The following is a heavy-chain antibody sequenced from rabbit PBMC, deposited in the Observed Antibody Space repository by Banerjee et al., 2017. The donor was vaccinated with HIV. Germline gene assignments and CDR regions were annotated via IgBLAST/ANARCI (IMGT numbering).Heavy chain of an antibody. J-gene: IGHJ6*01. CDR3: AREAIVVAGYYGMDL. CDR1: GFSFSSSYW. D-gene: IGHD4-1*01. CDR2: IDIDAGST. Sequence: QSLEESGGDLVQPEGSLTLTCTASGFSFSSSYWMTWVRQAPGKGLEWIGWIDIDAGSTNYASWAKGRFTISKTSSTTVTLQMTRLTAADTATYFCAREAIVVAGYYGMDLWGPGTLVTVS. V-gene: IGHV1S40*01.